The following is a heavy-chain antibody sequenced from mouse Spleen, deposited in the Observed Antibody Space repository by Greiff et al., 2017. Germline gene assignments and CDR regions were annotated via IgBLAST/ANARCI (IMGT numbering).Heavy chain of an antibody. D-gene: IGHD1-2*01. V-gene: IGHV7-3*01. J-gene: IGHJ4*01. CDR2: IRNKANGYTT. CDR3: ARSATIPGDYAMDY. Sequence: DVKLVESGGGLVQPGGSLSLSCAASGFTFTDYYMSWVRQPPGKALEWLGFIRNKANGYTTEYSASVKGRFTISRDNSQSILYLQMNALRAEDSATYYCARSATIPGDYAMDYWGQGTSVTVSS. CDR1: GFTFTDYY.